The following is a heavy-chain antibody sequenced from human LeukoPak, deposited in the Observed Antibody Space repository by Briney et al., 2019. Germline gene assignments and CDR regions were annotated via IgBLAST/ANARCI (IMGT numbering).Heavy chain of an antibody. Sequence: SETLSLTCAMSGGSVSDGHIYWNWVRQAAGKGLEWIGRISDRRNINYNPSLKCRVTISLDTSRNQFSLKLSSVTAADTAVYYCARDLPLVGATALSAFDYWGQGTLVTVSS. V-gene: IGHV4-61*02. CDR3: ARDLPLVGATALSAFDY. CDR1: GGSVSDGHIY. J-gene: IGHJ4*02. CDR2: ISDRRNI. D-gene: IGHD1-26*01.